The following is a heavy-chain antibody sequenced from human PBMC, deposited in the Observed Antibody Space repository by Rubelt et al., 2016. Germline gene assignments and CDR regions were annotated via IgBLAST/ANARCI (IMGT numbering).Heavy chain of an antibody. CDR1: GDSISSNSFY. D-gene: IGHD4-17*01. CDR2: IDYSGST. J-gene: IGHJ4*02. Sequence: QLQLQESGPGLVQPSETLSLTCTISGDSISSNSFYWGWIRQPPGKGPEWIGSIDYSGSTYSNPSLRSPVPRSFDTSKNQFSLKLSSVTAADTAVYYCARHAFIMTTGSFWDYWGQGTLITVSS. CDR3: ARHAFIMTTGSFWDY. V-gene: IGHV4-39*01.